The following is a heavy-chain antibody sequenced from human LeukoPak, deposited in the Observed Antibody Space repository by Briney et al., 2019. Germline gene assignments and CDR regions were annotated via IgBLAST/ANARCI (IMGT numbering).Heavy chain of an antibody. CDR1: GFTFSSYA. D-gene: IGHD2-21*01. J-gene: IGHJ4*02. CDR3: ARAPHGDFPTGVDY. CDR2: ISSNGGST. Sequence: SGGSLRLSCAASGFTFSSYAMHWVRQAPGKGLEYVSAISSNGGSTYYANSVKGRFTISRDNSKNTLYLQMGSLRAEDMAVYYCARAPHGDFPTGVDYWGQGTLVTVSS. V-gene: IGHV3-64*01.